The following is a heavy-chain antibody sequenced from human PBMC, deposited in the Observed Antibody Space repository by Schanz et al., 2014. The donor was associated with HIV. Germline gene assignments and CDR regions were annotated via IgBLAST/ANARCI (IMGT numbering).Heavy chain of an antibody. V-gene: IGHV3-30*18. CDR2: ISYDGRNK. CDR1: GFSLSGYG. CDR3: AKDPNDREKAFDY. D-gene: IGHD3-22*01. J-gene: IGHJ4*02. Sequence: VQLLESGGGAVRPGGSLRLSCAASGFSLSGYGMNWVRQAPGKGLEWVAGISYDGRNKYYADSVKGRFTISRDNSKNTLYLQMNSLRAEDTAVYYCAKDPNDREKAFDYWGQGTLVTVSS.